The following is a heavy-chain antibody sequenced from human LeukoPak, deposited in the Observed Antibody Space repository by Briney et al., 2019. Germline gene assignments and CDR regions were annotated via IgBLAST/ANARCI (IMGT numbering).Heavy chain of an antibody. CDR3: ARGTPAYSYGSTDYHYAHFDY. CDR2: ISYDGSNK. J-gene: IGHJ4*02. D-gene: IGHD3-22*01. Sequence: GGSLRLSCAASGFTFSSYAMHWVRQAPGKGLEWVAVISYDGSNKYYADSVKGRFTISRDNSKNTLYLQMNSLRAEDTAVYYCARGTPAYSYGSTDYHYAHFDYWGQGTLVTVSS. V-gene: IGHV3-30*04. CDR1: GFTFSSYA.